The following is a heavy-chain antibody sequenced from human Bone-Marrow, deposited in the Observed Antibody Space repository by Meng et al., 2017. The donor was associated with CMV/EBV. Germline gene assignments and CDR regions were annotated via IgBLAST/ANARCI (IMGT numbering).Heavy chain of an antibody. CDR3: GWWLAPRYDY. J-gene: IGHJ4*02. CDR1: GYTFTSYY. CDR2: INPSGGST. D-gene: IGHD2-21*01. Sequence: ASVKVSCKASGYTFTSYYMHWVRQAPGQGLEWMGIINPSGGSTSYAQKFQGRVTMTRDTSTSTVYMELSSLRSEDTAVYWGGWWLAPRYDYWGQGTLVTVSS. V-gene: IGHV1-46*01.